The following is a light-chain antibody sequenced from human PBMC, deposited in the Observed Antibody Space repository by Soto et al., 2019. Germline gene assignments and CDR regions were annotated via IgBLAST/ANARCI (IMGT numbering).Light chain of an antibody. V-gene: IGKV3-20*01. CDR1: QSGSSK. CDR2: GAS. CDR3: QQYGSSPIT. J-gene: IGKJ5*01. Sequence: DIVMTQSPYTLSVSAGERATHSCRASQSGSSKLAWYQQKPGQAPRLLIYGASTRATGIPDRFSGSGSGTDFTLTISRLEPEDIAVYYCQQYGSSPITFGQGTRLEIK.